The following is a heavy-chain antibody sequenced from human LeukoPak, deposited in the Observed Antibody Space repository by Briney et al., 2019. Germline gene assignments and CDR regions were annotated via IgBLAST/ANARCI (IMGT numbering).Heavy chain of an antibody. CDR3: AKDTRGGIVVITTTFDF. CDR1: GFTFRSYA. Sequence: PGGSLRLSCAASGFTFRSYAMHWVRQAPGKGLEWVALISYDASNKQYSESVKGRFTITRDNSKSTLFLEMNSLRTEDTAIYYCAKDTRGGIVVITTTFDFWGQGALVTVSS. V-gene: IGHV3-30*04. CDR2: ISYDASNK. D-gene: IGHD4/OR15-4a*01. J-gene: IGHJ4*02.